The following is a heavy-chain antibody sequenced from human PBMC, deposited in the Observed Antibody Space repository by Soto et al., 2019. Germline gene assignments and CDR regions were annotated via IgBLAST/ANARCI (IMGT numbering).Heavy chain of an antibody. CDR2: IYHSGST. V-gene: IGHV4-30-2*01. Sequence: TLSLTCAVSCGTIHSGGSSWSWIRQPPGKGLEWIGYIYHSGSTSYNPSLKSRATISLDASENLFSLRLTSVTAADTAVYYCARGALLDPWGQGTLVTVSS. J-gene: IGHJ5*02. CDR1: CGTIHSGGSS. CDR3: ARGALLDP.